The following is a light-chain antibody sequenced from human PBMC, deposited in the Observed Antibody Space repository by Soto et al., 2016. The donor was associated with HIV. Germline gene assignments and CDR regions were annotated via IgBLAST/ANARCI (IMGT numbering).Light chain of an antibody. J-gene: IGLJ2*01. CDR1: NIRRKS. CDR2: DDS. Sequence: SYVLTQPPSISVAPGKTATITCGGDNIRRKSVNWYQQKPGQAPVLVVYDDSDRPSGIPERFSGSNSGNTATLTISRVEAGDEADYYCQVWDVSSDHVIFGGGTKLTVL. CDR3: QVWDVSSDHVI. V-gene: IGLV3-21*03.